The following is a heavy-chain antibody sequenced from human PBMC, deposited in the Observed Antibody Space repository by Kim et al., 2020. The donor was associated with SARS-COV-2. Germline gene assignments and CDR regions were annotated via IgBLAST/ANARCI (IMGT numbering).Heavy chain of an antibody. CDR1: GFTFSSYA. V-gene: IGHV3-30*04. Sequence: GGSLRLSCAASGFTFSSYAMHWVRQAPGKGLEWVAVISYDGSNKYYADSVKGRFTISRDNSKNTLYLQMNSLRAEDTAVYYCARVRAAATHYYYYGMDVWGQGTTVTVSS. D-gene: IGHD2-15*01. J-gene: IGHJ6*02. CDR3: ARVRAAATHYYYYGMDV. CDR2: ISYDGSNK.